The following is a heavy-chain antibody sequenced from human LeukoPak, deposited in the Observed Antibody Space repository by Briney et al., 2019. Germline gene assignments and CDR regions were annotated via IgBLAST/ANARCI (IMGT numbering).Heavy chain of an antibody. J-gene: IGHJ3*02. CDR3: ARVLFTEEDAFDI. CDR2: INHSGST. CDR1: GFTFSHSA. V-gene: IGHV4-34*01. Sequence: GSLRLSCAASGFTFSHSAMSWIRQPPGKGLEWIGEINHSGSTNYNPSLKSRVTMSLDTSKNQFSLNLTSVTAADTAVYYCARVLFTEEDAFDIWGQGTMVTVSS.